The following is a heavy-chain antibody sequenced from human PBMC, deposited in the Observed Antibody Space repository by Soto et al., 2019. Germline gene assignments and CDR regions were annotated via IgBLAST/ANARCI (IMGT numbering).Heavy chain of an antibody. V-gene: IGHV3-23*01. CDR2: ISGSGDST. D-gene: IGHD6-13*01. CDR3: ARRGPGTYFDY. J-gene: IGHJ4*02. Sequence: GGSLRLSCAASGFTFSSYAMSWVRQAPGKGLEWVSVISGSGDSTYYADSVKGRFTISRDNSKNTLYLQMNSLRTEDTAVYYCARRGPGTYFDYWGQGTLVTVS. CDR1: GFTFSSYA.